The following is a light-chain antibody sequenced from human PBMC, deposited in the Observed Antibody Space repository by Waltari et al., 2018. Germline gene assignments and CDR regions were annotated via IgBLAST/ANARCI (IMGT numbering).Light chain of an antibody. CDR3: QQYNNWPGA. V-gene: IGKV3-15*01. CDR2: GAS. J-gene: IGKJ3*01. CDR1: QYVSNN. Sequence: ETVMTQSPVTLSVSTGESDTLSCTTSQYVSNNLAWYQHKPGQSPRRLIYGASTRATGVPARFSGSGSGTSFTLTISSLQSEDCGLYYCQQYNNWPGAFGPGTKVDVE.